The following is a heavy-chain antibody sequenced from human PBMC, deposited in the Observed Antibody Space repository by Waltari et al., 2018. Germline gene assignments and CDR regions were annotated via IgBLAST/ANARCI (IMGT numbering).Heavy chain of an antibody. V-gene: IGHV3-30*01. J-gene: IGHJ3*02. CDR3: ARDEDI. CDR2: ISYDGSNK. CDR1: GFSFSSYA. Sequence: QVQLVESGGGEVQPGRSLRLPCAASGFSFSSYAMHWVRQAPGKGLEWVAVISYDGSNKYYADSVKGRFTISRDNSKNTLYLQMNSLRAEDTAVYYCARDEDIWGQGTMVTVSS.